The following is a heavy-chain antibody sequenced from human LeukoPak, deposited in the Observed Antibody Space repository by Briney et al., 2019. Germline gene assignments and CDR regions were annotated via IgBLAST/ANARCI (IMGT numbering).Heavy chain of an antibody. CDR3: ARGTKRRSYDRYYYYMDV. Sequence: ASVKVSCKASGYTFTSYDINWVRQATGQRLEWMGWMNPNNGNTGYAQKFQGRVTITRNNSIRKAYMELSSLRSDDTPVYYRARGTKRRSYDRYYYYMDVWGKGTTVTVSS. CDR1: GYTFTSYD. D-gene: IGHD5-12*01. CDR2: MNPNNGNT. V-gene: IGHV1-8*03. J-gene: IGHJ6*03.